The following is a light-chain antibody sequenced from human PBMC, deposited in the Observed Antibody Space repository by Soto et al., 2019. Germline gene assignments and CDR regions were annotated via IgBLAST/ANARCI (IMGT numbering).Light chain of an antibody. V-gene: IGLV2-23*03. J-gene: IGLJ1*01. CDR2: EGA. Sequence: QSALTQPDSVSGSPGQSITISCTGTSSAFATYTPVSWYQQPPGKAPTLIIYEGAKRRSGVSSRFSGSKSGIAASLTISGLQAEDEADYYCCSYAGSSILFGSGTKLTVL. CDR3: CSYAGSSIL. CDR1: SSAFATYTP.